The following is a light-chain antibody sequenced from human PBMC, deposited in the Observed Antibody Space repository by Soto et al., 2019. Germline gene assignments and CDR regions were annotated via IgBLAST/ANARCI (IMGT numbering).Light chain of an antibody. CDR1: QGVMRK. CDR2: GVS. Sequence: DIVMTQSPATLSVAPGERVTFSCRASQGVMRKLAWYQHKPGQAPRLLIYGVSRRATDIPDRVSGRGSGTDVTLTISRLETEDLAVYYCQQYGSSPITFGQGTRLEI. J-gene: IGKJ5*01. V-gene: IGKV3-20*01. CDR3: QQYGSSPIT.